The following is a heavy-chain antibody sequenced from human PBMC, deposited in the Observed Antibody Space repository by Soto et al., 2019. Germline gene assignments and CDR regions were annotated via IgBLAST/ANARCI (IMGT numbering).Heavy chain of an antibody. D-gene: IGHD2-2*01. CDR2: IHCSGST. CDR3: ARARYQLLHPYYYGMDV. CDR1: GGSISSYY. Sequence: PSETLSLTCTVSGGSISSYYWSWIRQSPGKGLEWIGYIHCSGSTKSNPSLKSRVTISVDTSRNQVSLKLSSVTAADSAVYFCARARYQLLHPYYYGMDVWGQGTTAIVSS. V-gene: IGHV4-59*01. J-gene: IGHJ6*02.